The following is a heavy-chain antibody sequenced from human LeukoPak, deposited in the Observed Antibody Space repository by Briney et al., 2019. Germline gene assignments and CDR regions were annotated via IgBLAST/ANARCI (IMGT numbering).Heavy chain of an antibody. J-gene: IGHJ5*01. D-gene: IGHD5-24*01. CDR3: AIQRGYKNGFDS. CDR1: GYSLSSGYY. CDR2: NYHSDIT. Sequence: SETLSLTCTVSGYSLSSGYYWGWIRQPPGKGLEWSCSNYHSDITYENPPLKSRVPISVDTYKLQFSLKLSAVTAADTAVYYWAIQRGYKNGFDSWGQGTLVTVSS. V-gene: IGHV4-38-2*02.